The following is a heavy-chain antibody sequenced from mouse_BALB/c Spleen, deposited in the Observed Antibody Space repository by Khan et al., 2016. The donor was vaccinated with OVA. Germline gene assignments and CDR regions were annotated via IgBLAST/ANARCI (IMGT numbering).Heavy chain of an antibody. V-gene: IGHV1S135*01. D-gene: IGHD1-1*01. CDR3: ALLDYYVSGFDC. Sequence: EVQLVESGPELVKPGASVKVSCKASGYSFTDYNIFWVKQSLGKSLEWIGYIVPYNGGTNYNSKFKCSATLTIDKSSTTAFMHLNSLQSKDSAVYYCALLDYYVSGFDCWGQCTTRTVSS. J-gene: IGHJ2*01. CDR1: GYSFTDYN. CDR2: IVPYNGGT.